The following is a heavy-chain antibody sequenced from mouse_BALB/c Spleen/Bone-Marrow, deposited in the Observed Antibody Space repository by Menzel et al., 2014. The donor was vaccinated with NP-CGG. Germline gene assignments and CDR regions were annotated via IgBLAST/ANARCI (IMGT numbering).Heavy chain of an antibody. J-gene: IGHJ2*01. V-gene: IGHV5-6-3*01. CDR1: GFTFSSYG. CDR3: ARPYRYYFDY. Sequence: EVHVVESGGGLVQPGGSLKLSCAASGFTFSSYGMSWVRQTPDKRLELVATINSNGGSTYYPDSVKGRFTISRDNAKNTLCLQMISLKTEDTAMYYCARPYRYYFDYWGQGTTLTVSS. CDR2: INSNGGST. D-gene: IGHD2-14*01.